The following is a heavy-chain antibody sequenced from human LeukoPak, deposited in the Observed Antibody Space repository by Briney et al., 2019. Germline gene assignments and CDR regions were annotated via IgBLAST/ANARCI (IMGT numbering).Heavy chain of an antibody. CDR3: AREQIYGGEFDY. Sequence: GGSLRLSCTSSGFTFGDYAMSWVRQAPGKGLEWVANIKQDGSEKYYVDSVKGRFTISRDNAKNSLYLQMNSLRAEDTAVYYCAREQIYGGEFDYWGQGTLVTVSS. J-gene: IGHJ4*02. D-gene: IGHD3-16*01. CDR1: GFTFGDYA. V-gene: IGHV3-7*01. CDR2: IKQDGSEK.